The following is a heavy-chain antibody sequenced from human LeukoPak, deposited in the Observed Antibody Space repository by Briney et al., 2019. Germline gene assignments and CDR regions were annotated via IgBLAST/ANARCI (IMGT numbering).Heavy chain of an antibody. CDR2: IYYTGST. D-gene: IGHD5-18*01. CDR1: GDSISNSY. CDR3: ARTRRGYTYGFPSRELLIAFDI. V-gene: IGHV4-59*01. J-gene: IGHJ3*02. Sequence: SETLSLTCTVSGDSISNSYWSWSWIRQPPGKGLEWIGYIYYTGSTEKNPSLKSRDTISLDTSNNQISLRLNSVTAADTAVYFCARTRRGYTYGFPSRELLIAFDIWGQGTVVTVSS.